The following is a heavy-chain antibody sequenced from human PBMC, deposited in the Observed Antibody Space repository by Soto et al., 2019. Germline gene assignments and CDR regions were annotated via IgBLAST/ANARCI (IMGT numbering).Heavy chain of an antibody. V-gene: IGHV1-3*01. CDR1: GYTFTSYA. Sequence: ASVKVSCKASGYTFTSYAMHWVRQAPGQRLEWMGWINAGNGNTKYSQKFQGRVTITRDTSASTAYMELSSLRSEDTAVYYCARVQLTYYDILTGYPKGEYYFDYWGQGTLVTVSS. D-gene: IGHD3-9*01. CDR3: ARVQLTYYDILTGYPKGEYYFDY. CDR2: INAGNGNT. J-gene: IGHJ4*02.